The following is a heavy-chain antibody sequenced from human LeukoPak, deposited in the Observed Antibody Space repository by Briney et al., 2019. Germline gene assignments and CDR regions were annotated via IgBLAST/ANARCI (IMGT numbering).Heavy chain of an antibody. V-gene: IGHV3-23*01. CDR1: PVTFGTSA. J-gene: IGHJ4*02. Sequence: GGSLRLSCVGSPVTFGTSAMSWVRQPPGKGLEWVSAVSAGGTNTYYADSVEGRFTISRDNSKDTLYLHMDSLRVEDTAQYFCARINCSGGTCYDYFDDWGQGTLVTVSS. D-gene: IGHD2-15*01. CDR2: VSAGGTNT. CDR3: ARINCSGGTCYDYFDD.